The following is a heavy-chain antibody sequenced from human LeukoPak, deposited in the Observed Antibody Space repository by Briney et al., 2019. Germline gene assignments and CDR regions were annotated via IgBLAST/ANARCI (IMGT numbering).Heavy chain of an antibody. CDR2: IYYSGST. D-gene: IGHD2-15*01. Sequence: PSETLSLTCTVSGGSISSYYWSRIRQPPGKGLEWIGYIYYSGSTNYNPSLKSRVTISVDTSKNQFSLKLSSVTAADTAVYYCARRPGGYCSGGSCYSPIAFDIWGQGTMVTVSS. CDR3: ARRPGGYCSGGSCYSPIAFDI. J-gene: IGHJ3*02. V-gene: IGHV4-59*08. CDR1: GGSISSYY.